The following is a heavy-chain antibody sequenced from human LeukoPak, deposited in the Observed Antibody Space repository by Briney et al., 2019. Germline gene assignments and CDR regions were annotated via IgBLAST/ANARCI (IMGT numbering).Heavy chain of an antibody. D-gene: IGHD1-1*01. Sequence: SETLSLTCTVSGGSISSYYWTWIRQPPGKGLEWIGYIYYSGSTNYNPSLKSRVTISVDTSKSQFSLKLTSVTAADTAVYYCARMYNSTIPPDYWGQGTLVTVSS. J-gene: IGHJ4*02. CDR2: IYYSGST. V-gene: IGHV4-59*01. CDR1: GGSISSYY. CDR3: ARMYNSTIPPDY.